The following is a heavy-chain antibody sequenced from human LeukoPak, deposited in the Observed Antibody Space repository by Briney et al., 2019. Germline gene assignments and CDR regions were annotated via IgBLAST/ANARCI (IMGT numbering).Heavy chain of an antibody. D-gene: IGHD2-15*01. CDR3: AREVEGYCSGGSCYQSRYYYYYYMDV. Sequence: SETLSLTCTVSGGSISSYYWSWIRQPPGKGLEWIGYIYYSGSTNYNPSLKGRVTISVDTSKNQFSLKLSSVTAADTAVYYCAREVEGYCSGGSCYQSRYYYYYYMDVWGKGTTVTVSS. V-gene: IGHV4-59*01. CDR2: IYYSGST. CDR1: GGSISSYY. J-gene: IGHJ6*03.